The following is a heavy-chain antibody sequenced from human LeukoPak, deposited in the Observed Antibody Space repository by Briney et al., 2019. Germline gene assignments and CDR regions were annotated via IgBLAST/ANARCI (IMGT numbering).Heavy chain of an antibody. Sequence: PGGSLRLSCAASGFTFSSYWMSWVRQAPGKGLEWVANIKQDGSEKYYVDSVKGRFTISRDNAKNSLYLQMNSLRAADTAMYYCAKSGGYGLIDCWGQGTLVTVSS. J-gene: IGHJ4*02. V-gene: IGHV3-7*01. CDR1: GFTFSSYW. CDR3: AKSGGYGLIDC. D-gene: IGHD1-26*01. CDR2: IKQDGSEK.